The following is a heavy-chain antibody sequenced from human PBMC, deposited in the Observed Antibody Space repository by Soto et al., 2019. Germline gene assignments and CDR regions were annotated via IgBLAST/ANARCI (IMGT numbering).Heavy chain of an antibody. V-gene: IGHV1-18*01. Sequence: QVQLVQSGAEVKKPGASVKVSCKASGYTFTSYGISWVRQAPGQGLAWMGWSSAYIGNTNYPQKLQGRVTMTTATTPSTAYMELRSVRSDDTAVYYCARDRGYSGSYWGQGTLVTVSS. CDR3: ARDRGYSGSY. CDR2: SSAYIGNT. D-gene: IGHD1-26*01. J-gene: IGHJ4*02. CDR1: GYTFTSYG.